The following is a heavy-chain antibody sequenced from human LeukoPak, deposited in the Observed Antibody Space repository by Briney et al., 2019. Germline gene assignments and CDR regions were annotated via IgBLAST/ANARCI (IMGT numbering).Heavy chain of an antibody. J-gene: IGHJ4*02. Sequence: GSLRLSCAASGFSFSSYGMHWVRQAPGKGLEWVAFIRYDGNNKYYADSVKGRFTISRDNSKNTLYVQMNSLKNEDTAVYCVKSPTPRLVHPPDYWGQGTLVTVSS. CDR1: GFSFSSYG. CDR3: KSPTPRLVHPPDY. CDR2: IRYDGNNK. V-gene: IGHV3-30*02. D-gene: IGHD3-16*01.